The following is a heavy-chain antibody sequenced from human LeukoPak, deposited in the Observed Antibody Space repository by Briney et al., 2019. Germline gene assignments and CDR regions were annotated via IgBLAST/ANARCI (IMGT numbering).Heavy chain of an antibody. CDR3: AKRLKRNYYYHYAMDV. V-gene: IGHV3-23*01. J-gene: IGHJ6*02. CDR1: GFTFKTHA. CDR2: IAASGVMR. Sequence: GGSLRLSCAASGFTFKTHAMSWVRQAPGKGLEGVSRIAASGVMRSYADSVKGRFTISKDNSKMTLTLQMNSLRAEDTAVYYRAKRLKRNYYYHYAMDVWGQGTTVTVSS.